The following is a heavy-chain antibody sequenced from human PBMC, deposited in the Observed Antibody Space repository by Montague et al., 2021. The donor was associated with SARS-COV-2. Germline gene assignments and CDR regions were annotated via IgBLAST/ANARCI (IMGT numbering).Heavy chain of an antibody. J-gene: IGHJ6*02. CDR3: ARVGRQQLVRLSGMDV. V-gene: IGHV4-39*07. D-gene: IGHD6-13*01. CDR2: IYHTGST. CDR1: GGSISSSSYY. Sequence: SETLPLTCTVSGGSISSSSYYWGWIRQPPGKGLEWIGSIYHTGSTYYNPSLKSRVTISVDTSMNQFSLKLNSVTAADTAVYYCARVGRQQLVRLSGMDVWGQGTTGTGSS.